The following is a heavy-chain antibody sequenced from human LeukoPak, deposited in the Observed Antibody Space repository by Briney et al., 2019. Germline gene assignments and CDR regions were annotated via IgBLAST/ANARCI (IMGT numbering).Heavy chain of an antibody. D-gene: IGHD4-23*01. J-gene: IGHJ4*02. CDR1: GYSISSGYY. V-gene: IGHV4-38-2*02. CDR3: ARHLPHGDGDKRGFEY. Sequence: SETLSLTCTVSGYSISSGYYWGWIRQPPGKGLEWIGSIYHSGSTYSNPSLRSRVTISVDTAKSKVSLTLRSVSGSDTAVYFCARHLPHGDGDKRGFEYWGQGTLVTVSS. CDR2: IYHSGST.